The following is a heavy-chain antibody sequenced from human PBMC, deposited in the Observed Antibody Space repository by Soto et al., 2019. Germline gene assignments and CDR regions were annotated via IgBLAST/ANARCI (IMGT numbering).Heavy chain of an antibody. Sequence: QVQLVQSGAEVKKPGSSVKVSCKASGGTFSSYAISWVRQAPGQGLEWMGGIIPIFGTANYAQKFQGRVTITADESTSTAYMELSSLRSEDTAVYYCARSTRDSSSWYGGDYYYYGMDVWDQGTTVTVSS. CDR1: GGTFSSYA. CDR2: IIPIFGTA. V-gene: IGHV1-69*01. J-gene: IGHJ6*02. D-gene: IGHD6-13*01. CDR3: ARSTRDSSSWYGGDYYYYGMDV.